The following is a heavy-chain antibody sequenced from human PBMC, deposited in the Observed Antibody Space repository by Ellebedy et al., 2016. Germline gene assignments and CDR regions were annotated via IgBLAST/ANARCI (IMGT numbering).Heavy chain of an antibody. D-gene: IGHD6-19*01. CDR2: IFYSGIS. Sequence: GSLRLSCTVSGGSISSYYWSWIRQPPGKGLEWIGYIFYSGISNYNPSLKSRVTISLDTSKNQFSLKLSSVTAAGTAVYYCAALQWLAPAWYFDLWGRGTLVTVSS. V-gene: IGHV4-59*08. CDR3: AALQWLAPAWYFDL. CDR1: GGSISSYY. J-gene: IGHJ2*01.